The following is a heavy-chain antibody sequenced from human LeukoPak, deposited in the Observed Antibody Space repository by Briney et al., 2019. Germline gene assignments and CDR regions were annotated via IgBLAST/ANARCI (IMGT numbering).Heavy chain of an antibody. CDR1: GGTFSSYA. V-gene: IGHV1-69*04. CDR3: ARTKWFGAPHYYFDY. CDR2: IIPILGIA. D-gene: IGHD3-10*01. Sequence: ASVKVSCKASGGTFSSYAISWVRQAPGQGLEWMGRIIPILGIANYAQKFQGRVTITADKSTSTAYMELSSLRSEDTAVYYCARTKWFGAPHYYFDYWGQGTLVTVSS. J-gene: IGHJ4*02.